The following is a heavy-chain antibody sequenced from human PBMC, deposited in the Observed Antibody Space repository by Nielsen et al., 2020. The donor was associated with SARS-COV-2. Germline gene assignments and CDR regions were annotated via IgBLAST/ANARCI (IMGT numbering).Heavy chain of an antibody. CDR2: IDPSDSYT. CDR3: ARLPTAMVSLGVDY. V-gene: IGHV5-10-1*01. Sequence: KVSCKGSGYSFTSYWISWVRQMPGKGLEWMGRIDPSDSYTNYSPSFQGHVTISADKSISTAYLQWSSLKASDTAMYYCARLPTAMVSLGVDYWGQGTLVTVSS. D-gene: IGHD5-18*01. J-gene: IGHJ4*02. CDR1: GYSFTSYW.